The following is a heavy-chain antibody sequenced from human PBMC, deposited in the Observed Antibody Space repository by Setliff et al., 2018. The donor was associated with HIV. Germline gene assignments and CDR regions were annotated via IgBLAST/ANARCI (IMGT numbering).Heavy chain of an antibody. CDR3: ARQVVAAMGRRNYYYYMDV. CDR1: GYSFTNYW. Sequence: LGESLKISCKASGYSFTNYWIGWVRQMPGKGLEWMGIIHPGDSETRYSPSFQGQVIISADKSINTAYLQWSSLKASDTAMYYCARQVVAAMGRRNYYYYMDVWGKGTTVTVSS. D-gene: IGHD2-21*02. CDR2: IHPGDSET. J-gene: IGHJ6*03. V-gene: IGHV5-51*01.